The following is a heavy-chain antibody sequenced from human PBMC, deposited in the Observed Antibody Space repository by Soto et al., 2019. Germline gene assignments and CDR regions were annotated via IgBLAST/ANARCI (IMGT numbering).Heavy chain of an antibody. CDR3: AGGGRAYCSGSYFWSFDY. CDR1: GGSFSGYY. CDR2: INHSGST. D-gene: IGHD3-10*01. J-gene: IGHJ4*02. V-gene: IGHV4-34*01. Sequence: QVQLQQWGAGLLKPSETLSLTCAVYGGSFSGYYWSWIRQPPGKGLEWIGEINHSGSTHYNPSLESRVTISVDTCSNQFSVKVSYVTAADTAVYYCAGGGRAYCSGSYFWSFDYWGQGALVTVSS.